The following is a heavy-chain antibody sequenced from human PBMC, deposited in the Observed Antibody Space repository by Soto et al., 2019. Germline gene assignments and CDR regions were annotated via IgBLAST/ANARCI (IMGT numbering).Heavy chain of an antibody. V-gene: IGHV1-46*01. CDR3: ARGDLKYDSSGSRSDP. Sequence: ASVKVSCKASGYTFTSYYMHWVRQAPGQGLEWMGIINPSGGSTSYAQKFQGRVTMTRDTSTSTVYMELSSLRSEDTAVYYCARGDLKYDSSGSRSDPWGQGTLVTVSS. CDR2: INPSGGST. D-gene: IGHD6-19*01. J-gene: IGHJ5*02. CDR1: GYTFTSYY.